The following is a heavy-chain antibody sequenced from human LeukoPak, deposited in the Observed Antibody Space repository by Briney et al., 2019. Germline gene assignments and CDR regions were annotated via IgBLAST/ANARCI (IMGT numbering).Heavy chain of an antibody. CDR1: GGSFSGYY. CDR3: ATGYYYGSGPFDY. J-gene: IGHJ4*02. D-gene: IGHD3-10*01. V-gene: IGHV4-34*01. Sequence: SETLSLTCAVYGGSFSGYYWSWIRQPPGKGLEWIGEINHSGSTNYNPSLKSRVTISVDTSKNQFSLKLSSVTAADTAVYYCATGYYYGSGPFDYWGQGTLVTVSS. CDR2: INHSGST.